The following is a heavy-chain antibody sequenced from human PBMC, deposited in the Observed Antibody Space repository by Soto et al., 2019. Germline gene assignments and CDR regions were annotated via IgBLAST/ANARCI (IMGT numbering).Heavy chain of an antibody. CDR2: IKPDGSVT. J-gene: IGHJ4*02. Sequence: GESLKISCRTSDFTLGNYWMNWARQAPGKGLEWVANIKPDGSVTNYLDSVKGRFTISRDNVRNSVSLQMNSLRVEDTAVYFCFGGNGGPQWGQGTLVTVSS. CDR3: FGGNGGPQ. V-gene: IGHV3-7*03. D-gene: IGHD3-16*01. CDR1: DFTLGNYW.